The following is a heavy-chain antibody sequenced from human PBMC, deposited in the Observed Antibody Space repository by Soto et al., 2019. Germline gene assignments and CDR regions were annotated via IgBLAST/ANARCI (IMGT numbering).Heavy chain of an antibody. Sequence: PGGSLRLSCEASGFTFSGSAMHWVRQASGKGLEWVGRIRSKANSYATAYAASVKGRFTISRDDSKSTAYLQMNSLKTEDTAVYFCTRGDWWELPTTDYWGQGTLVTVSS. CDR1: GFTFSGSA. V-gene: IGHV3-73*01. CDR3: TRGDWWELPTTDY. CDR2: IRSKANSYAT. J-gene: IGHJ4*02. D-gene: IGHD1-26*01.